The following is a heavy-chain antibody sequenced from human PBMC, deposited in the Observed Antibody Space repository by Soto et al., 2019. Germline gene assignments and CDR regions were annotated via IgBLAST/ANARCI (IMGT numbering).Heavy chain of an antibody. D-gene: IGHD1-26*01. Sequence: EMQLVESGGGLVQPGGSLRLSCAASGFTFSSFWMTWVRQAPGKGLEWVANIKQDGSDKNYVDSVKGRFTISRDNAKNSVYLQMSRLRAEDTAVYYCARVSGSMGGAFDFWGQGTMVTVSS. V-gene: IGHV3-7*03. CDR3: ARVSGSMGGAFDF. CDR2: IKQDGSDK. J-gene: IGHJ3*01. CDR1: GFTFSSFW.